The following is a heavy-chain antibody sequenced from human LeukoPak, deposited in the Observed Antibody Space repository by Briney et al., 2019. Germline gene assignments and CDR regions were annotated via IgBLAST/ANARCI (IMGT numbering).Heavy chain of an antibody. D-gene: IGHD2-21*02. V-gene: IGHV1-69*13. CDR1: GGTFSSYA. Sequence: ASVKVSCKASGGTFSSYAISWVRQAPGQGLEWMGGIIPIFGTANYAQKFQGRVTITADESTSTAYMELSSLRSEDTAVYYCANRNCGGDCYSRGNYYYYGMDVWGQGTTVTVSS. J-gene: IGHJ6*02. CDR3: ANRNCGGDCYSRGNYYYYGMDV. CDR2: IIPIFGTA.